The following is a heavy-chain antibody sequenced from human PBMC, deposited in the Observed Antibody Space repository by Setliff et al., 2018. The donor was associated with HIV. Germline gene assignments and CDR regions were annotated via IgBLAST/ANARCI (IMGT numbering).Heavy chain of an antibody. CDR1: GGSLSGDY. CDR3: GRYSPRGYTLTGPY. CDR2: INQSGST. V-gene: IGHV4-34*01. Sequence: SETLSLTCAVYGGSLSGDYWSWIRQPPGKGLEWIGEINQSGSTNYNPSLKSRVIISVDTSKNQLSLKLSSVTAAGTAVYYCGRYSPRGYTLTGPYWGQGTLVTVSS. J-gene: IGHJ4*02. D-gene: IGHD6-25*01.